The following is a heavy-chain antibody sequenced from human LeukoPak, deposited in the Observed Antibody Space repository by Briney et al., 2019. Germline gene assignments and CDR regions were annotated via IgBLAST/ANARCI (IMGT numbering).Heavy chain of an antibody. V-gene: IGHV3-7*03. CDR2: IKQDGSEK. Sequence: PGRSLRLSCAASGLTFSSYWMSWVRQAPGKGLEWVANIKQDGSEKYYVDSVKGRFTISRDNAKNSLYLQMNSLRAEDTAVYYCARDPASRHYYGMDVWGQGTTVTVSS. CDR3: ARDPASRHYYGMDV. D-gene: IGHD2-2*01. J-gene: IGHJ6*02. CDR1: GLTFSSYW.